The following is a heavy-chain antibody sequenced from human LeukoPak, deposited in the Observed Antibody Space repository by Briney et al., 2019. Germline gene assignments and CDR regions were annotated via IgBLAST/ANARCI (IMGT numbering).Heavy chain of an antibody. J-gene: IGHJ4*02. V-gene: IGHV1-24*01. D-gene: IGHD1-26*01. CDR2: FDPEDGET. CDR3: ATDSGSYYQYYFDY. CDR1: GYTLTELS. Sequence: GASVKVSCKVSGYTLTELSMHWVRQAPGKGLEWMGGFDPEDGETIYAQKFQGRVTMTEDTSTDTAYMELSSLRSEDTAVYYCATDSGSYYQYYFDYWGQGTLVTVSS.